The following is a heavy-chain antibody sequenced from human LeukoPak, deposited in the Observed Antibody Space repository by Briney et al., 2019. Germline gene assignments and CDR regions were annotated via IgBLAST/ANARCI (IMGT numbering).Heavy chain of an antibody. Sequence: SETLSLTCTVSGGSINNFYWSWIRQPAGKGLEWIGRIYTSGSTNYSPSLKSRVTISVDTSKNQFSLKLSSVTAADTAVYYCARGAHGDYPNYYYYYYMDVWGKGTTVTVSS. CDR1: GGSINNFY. V-gene: IGHV4-4*07. CDR3: ARGAHGDYPNYYYYYYMDV. CDR2: IYTSGST. J-gene: IGHJ6*03. D-gene: IGHD4-17*01.